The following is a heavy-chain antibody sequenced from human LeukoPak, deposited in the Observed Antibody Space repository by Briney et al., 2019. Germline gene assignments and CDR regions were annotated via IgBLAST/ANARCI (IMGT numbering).Heavy chain of an antibody. CDR2: IYYSGST. Sequence: SETLSLTCTVSGGSISSYYWSWIRQPPGKGLEWIGYIYYSGSTNYNPSLKSRVTISVDTSRNQFSLKLSSVTAADTAVYYCARGGLTMVQGLYWYFDLWGRGTLVTVSS. CDR1: GGSISSYY. V-gene: IGHV4-59*08. D-gene: IGHD3-10*01. J-gene: IGHJ2*01. CDR3: ARGGLTMVQGLYWYFDL.